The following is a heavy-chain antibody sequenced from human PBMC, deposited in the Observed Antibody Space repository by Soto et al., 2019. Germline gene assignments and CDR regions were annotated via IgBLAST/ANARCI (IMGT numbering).Heavy chain of an antibody. CDR3: ARALADIVTGAVYTWFDP. CDR2: INAGNGNT. CDR1: RYAFASYA. Sequence: GASVEVCCKASRYAFASYAMRWARRAPGHRLEWIGWINAGNGNTKYSQKFQGRVTITRDTSASTANMELSSLRYEDTAVYYFARALADIVTGAVYTWFDPRGQRAV. V-gene: IGHV1-3*01. D-gene: IGHD2-2*02. J-gene: IGHJ5*02.